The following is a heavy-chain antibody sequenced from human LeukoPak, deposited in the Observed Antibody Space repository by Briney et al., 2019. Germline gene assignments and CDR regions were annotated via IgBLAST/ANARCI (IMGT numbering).Heavy chain of an antibody. D-gene: IGHD4-17*01. V-gene: IGHV1-69*04. CDR3: ARDTAVTTLEGAPYYYYGMDV. J-gene: IGHJ6*02. CDR1: GGTFSSYA. Sequence: GASVKVSCKASGGTFSSYAISWVRQAPGQGLEWMGRIIPILGIANYAQKFQGRVTITADKSTSTAYMELSSLRSEDTAVYYCARDTAVTTLEGAPYYYYGMDVWGQGTTVTVSS. CDR2: IIPILGIA.